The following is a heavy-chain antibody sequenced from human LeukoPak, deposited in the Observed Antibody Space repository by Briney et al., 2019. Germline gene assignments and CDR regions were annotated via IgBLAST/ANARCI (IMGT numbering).Heavy chain of an antibody. Sequence: SETLSLTCTVSGGSSSSYYWSWIRQPAGKGLEWIGRINTSGSTNYNPSLKSRVTISADKSKKQFSLRLTSVTAADTAVYYCAREGSGSYLGYYYYMEVWGTGTTVTVSS. CDR3: AREGSGSYLGYYYYMEV. J-gene: IGHJ6*03. V-gene: IGHV4-4*07. CDR2: INTSGST. CDR1: GGSSSSYY. D-gene: IGHD3-10*01.